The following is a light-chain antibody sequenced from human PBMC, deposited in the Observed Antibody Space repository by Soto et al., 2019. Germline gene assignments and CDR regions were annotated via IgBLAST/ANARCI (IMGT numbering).Light chain of an antibody. CDR2: KAS. CDR1: QTISTW. Sequence: DIQMTQSPSTLSASVGDRVTITCRASQTISTWLAWYQQRPGKAPNLLIYKASTLESGVSSMFSGSGSGTEFTLTISNLQPDDFATYYCQHYNSYPYTFGQGTKLEIK. J-gene: IGKJ2*01. V-gene: IGKV1-5*03. CDR3: QHYNSYPYT.